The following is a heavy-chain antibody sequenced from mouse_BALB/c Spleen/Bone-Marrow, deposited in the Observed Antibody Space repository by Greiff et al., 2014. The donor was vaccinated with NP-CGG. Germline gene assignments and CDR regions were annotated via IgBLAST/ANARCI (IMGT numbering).Heavy chain of an antibody. D-gene: IGHD1-1*01. CDR1: GFTFSSYG. CDR2: INNNGGST. V-gene: IGHV5-6-3*01. J-gene: IGHJ1*01. CDR3: ARVYGWYFDV. Sequence: DVKLVESGGGLVQPGGSLKLSCVASGFTFSSYGMSWVRQTPDKRLELVATINNNGGSTYYPDSVKGQFTISRDNAKNTLYLQRSSLKSEDTAMYYCARVYGWYFDVWGAGTTVTVSS.